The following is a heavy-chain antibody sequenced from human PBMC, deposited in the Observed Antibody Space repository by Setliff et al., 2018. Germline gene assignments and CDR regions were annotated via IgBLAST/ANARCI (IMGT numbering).Heavy chain of an antibody. V-gene: IGHV4-4*07. J-gene: IGHJ4*02. CDR1: GGSISSHY. Sequence: SETLSLTCTVSGGSISSHYWNWIRQPAGEGLEWIGRIDISGTTNYNPSLKSRVTMSLDSSKNQFSLNLNSVTAADTAVYYCVKHPLTMPRGFFEYWGRGTLVTVSS. CDR3: VKHPLTMPRGFFEY. D-gene: IGHD3-3*01. CDR2: IDISGTT.